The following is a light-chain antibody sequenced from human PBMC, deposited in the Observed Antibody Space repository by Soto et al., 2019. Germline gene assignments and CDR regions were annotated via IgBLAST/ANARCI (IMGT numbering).Light chain of an antibody. CDR2: EVT. J-gene: IGLJ2*01. CDR3: SSYTGSNIVV. Sequence: QSALTQPPSASGSPGQAVTISCTGTSRDVGVYNYVSWYQRHPGKAPKLMIYEVTKRPSGVPDRFSGSKSGNTASLTVSGLQAEDEADYYCSSYTGSNIVVFGGGTKLTVL. V-gene: IGLV2-8*01. CDR1: SRDVGVYNY.